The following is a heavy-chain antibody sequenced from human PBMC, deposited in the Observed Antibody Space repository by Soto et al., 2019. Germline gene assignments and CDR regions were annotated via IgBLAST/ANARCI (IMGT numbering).Heavy chain of an antibody. CDR2: INPNSGGT. CDR3: ARGRRGNDAFDI. J-gene: IGHJ3*02. Sequence: VSVKVSCKASGYTFTGYYMHWVLQAPGQGLEWMGWINPNSGGTNYAQKLQGRVTMTRDTSISTAYMELSRLRSDDTAVYYCARGRRGNDAFDIWGKGTMVTVSS. V-gene: IGHV1-2*02. CDR1: GYTFTGYY. D-gene: IGHD3-10*01.